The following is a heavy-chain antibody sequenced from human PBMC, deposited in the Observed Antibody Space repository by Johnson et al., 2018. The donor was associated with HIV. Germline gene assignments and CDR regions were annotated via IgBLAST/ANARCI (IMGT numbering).Heavy chain of an antibody. Sequence: QVQLVESGGGVVQPGRSLRLSCAASGFTFSSYAMHWVHQAPGKGLEWVAVISYDGSNKYYADSVKGRFTISRDNSKNTLYLQMGSLRAEDMAVYYCARGGASGAFDIWGQGTMVTVSS. CDR3: ARGGASGAFDI. D-gene: IGHD1-26*01. CDR2: ISYDGSNK. J-gene: IGHJ3*02. V-gene: IGHV3-30*14. CDR1: GFTFSSYA.